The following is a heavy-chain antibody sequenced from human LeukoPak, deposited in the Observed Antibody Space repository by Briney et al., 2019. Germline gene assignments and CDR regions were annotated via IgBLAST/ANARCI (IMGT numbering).Heavy chain of an antibody. CDR1: GGSFSGDY. CDR3: ARLAQNRGRYFDL. D-gene: IGHD2/OR15-2a*01. CDR2: INHSGST. Sequence: KPSETLSLTCAVYGGSFSGDYWSWIRQPPGKGLEWIGEINHSGSTNYNPSLKSRVTISVDPSKNQFSLKLSSVTAADTAVYYCARLAQNRGRYFDLWGRGTLVTVSS. V-gene: IGHV4-34*01. J-gene: IGHJ2*01.